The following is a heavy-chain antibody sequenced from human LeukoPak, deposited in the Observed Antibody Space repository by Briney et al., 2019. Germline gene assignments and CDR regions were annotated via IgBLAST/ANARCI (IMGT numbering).Heavy chain of an antibody. CDR1: GGSISSYY. Sequence: TETLSLTCTVSGGSISSYYWSWIRQPPGKGLEWIGYIYYSVSTKYNPSLKSRVTISVDTSKNQFSLELSSVTAADTAVYYCARVVDHGYSDYWGLGTLVTASS. CDR2: IYYSVST. J-gene: IGHJ4*02. V-gene: IGHV4-59*01. CDR3: ARVVDHGYSDY. D-gene: IGHD5-24*01.